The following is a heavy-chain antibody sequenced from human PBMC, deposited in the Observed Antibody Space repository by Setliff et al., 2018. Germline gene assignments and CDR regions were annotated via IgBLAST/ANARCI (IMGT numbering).Heavy chain of an antibody. D-gene: IGHD3-10*01. CDR3: ARLVLFSGSEIYNYFDS. CDR2: IYYSGST. V-gene: IGHV4-39*01. Sequence: SEILSLTCTVSGGSISSSSYYWGWIRQPPGKGLEWIGSIYYSGSTYYNPSLKSRVTISVDTSKNQFSLKLTSVTAADTAVYYCARLVLFSGSEIYNYFDSLGQGILVTVSS. J-gene: IGHJ4*02. CDR1: GGSISSSSYY.